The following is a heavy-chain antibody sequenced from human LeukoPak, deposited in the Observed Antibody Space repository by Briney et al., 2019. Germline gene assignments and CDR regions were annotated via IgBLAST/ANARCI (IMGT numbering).Heavy chain of an antibody. CDR2: INPSGGST. CDR3: ASARPYSSSWYYYGMDV. V-gene: IGHV1-46*01. CDR1: GYTFTSYY. J-gene: IGHJ6*02. D-gene: IGHD6-13*01. Sequence: VASVKVSCKASGYTFTSYYMHWVRQAPGQGLEWMGIINPSGGSTSYAQKFQGRVTMTRDTSTSTVYMELSSLRSEDTAVYYCASARPYSSSWYYYGMDVWGQGTTVTVSS.